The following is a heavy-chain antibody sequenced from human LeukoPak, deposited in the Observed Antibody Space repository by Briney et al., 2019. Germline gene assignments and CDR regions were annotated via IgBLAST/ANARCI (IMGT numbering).Heavy chain of an antibody. CDR3: ARTCCSGGYYYYYYMDV. Sequence: GGSLRLSCAASGFTFSSYAMHWVRQAPGKGLEWVAVISYDGSNKYYADSVKGRFTISRDNSKNTLYLQMSSLRAEDTAVYYCARTCCSGGYYYYYYMDVWGKGTTVTVSS. V-gene: IGHV3-30*04. D-gene: IGHD3-10*02. J-gene: IGHJ6*03. CDR2: ISYDGSNK. CDR1: GFTFSSYA.